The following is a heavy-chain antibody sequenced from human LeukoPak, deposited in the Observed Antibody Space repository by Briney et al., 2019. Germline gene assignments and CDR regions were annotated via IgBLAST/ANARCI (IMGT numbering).Heavy chain of an antibody. J-gene: IGHJ4*02. CDR2: INNSGST. Sequence: PSVTLSLTCAVYGGSFSGYYWIWIRQPPGKGLEWIGEINNSGSTNYNPSLKSRVTISVDTSKNQFSLKLSSVTAADTAVYYCARTSGYSYGPIDYWGQGTLVTVSS. CDR3: ARTSGYSYGPIDY. V-gene: IGHV4-34*01. D-gene: IGHD5-18*01. CDR1: GGSFSGYY.